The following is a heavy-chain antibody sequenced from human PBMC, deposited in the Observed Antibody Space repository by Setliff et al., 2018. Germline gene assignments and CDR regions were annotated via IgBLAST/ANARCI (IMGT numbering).Heavy chain of an antibody. CDR3: AREGEIWFGELLPWGMDV. V-gene: IGHV4-61*02. CDR1: GGSISSSSYY. J-gene: IGHJ6*02. Sequence: SETLSLTCTVSGGSISSSSYYWSWIRQPAGKGLEWIGRIYTSGSTNYNPSLKSRVTISVDTSKNQFSLKLSSVTAADTAVYYCAREGEIWFGELLPWGMDVWGQGTTVTVSS. CDR2: IYTSGST. D-gene: IGHD3-10*01.